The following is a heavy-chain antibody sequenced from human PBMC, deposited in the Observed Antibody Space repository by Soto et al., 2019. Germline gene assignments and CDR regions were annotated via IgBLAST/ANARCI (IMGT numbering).Heavy chain of an antibody. CDR2: IYYSGST. CDR3: ARFTMVRTYVDY. J-gene: IGHJ4*02. D-gene: IGHD3-10*01. Sequence: QVQLQESGPGLVKPSQTLSLTCTVSGGSISSGGYYWSWIRQHPGKGLEWIGYIYYSGSTYYNPSLKRRXXIXVXXSKNQFSLKLSSVTAADTAVYYCARFTMVRTYVDYWGQGTLVTVSS. V-gene: IGHV4-31*03. CDR1: GGSISSGGYY.